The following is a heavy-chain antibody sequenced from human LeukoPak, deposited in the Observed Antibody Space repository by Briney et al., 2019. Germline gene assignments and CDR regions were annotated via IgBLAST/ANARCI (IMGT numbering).Heavy chain of an antibody. V-gene: IGHV1-2*02. Sequence: ASVKVACKASGYTFTRYYMHWVRQAPGQGLEWMGWINPNSGGTNYAQKFQGRVTMTRDTSISTAYMELSRLRSDDTAVYYCARAGIVVVPENWFDPWGQGTLVTVSS. CDR2: INPNSGGT. D-gene: IGHD2-2*01. CDR1: GYTFTRYY. J-gene: IGHJ5*02. CDR3: ARAGIVVVPENWFDP.